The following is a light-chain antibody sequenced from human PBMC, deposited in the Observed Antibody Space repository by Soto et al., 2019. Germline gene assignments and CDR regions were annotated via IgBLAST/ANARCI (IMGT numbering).Light chain of an antibody. CDR3: STWDDSLNGWV. CDR1: ISNIGKDT. J-gene: IGLJ3*02. Sequence: SVLTQPPSVSGPPGLRVNISCSGGISNIGKDTVNWYQQLPGTAPKLLMFNDDKRPSEVPDRFSGSRSGTSASLAISGLQSDDEAVYFCSTWDDSLNGWVFGGGTKLTVL. CDR2: NDD. V-gene: IGLV1-44*01.